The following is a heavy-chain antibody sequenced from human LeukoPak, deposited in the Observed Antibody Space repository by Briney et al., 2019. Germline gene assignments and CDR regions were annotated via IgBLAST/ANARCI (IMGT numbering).Heavy chain of an antibody. Sequence: RGESLKISCKASGYSFTSYWIGWVRQVPGKGLELMGIIYPGDSDTRYSASFQGQVTISADKSISTAYLQWSSLKASDTAMYYWARQFETAMVYSDYWGQGTLVTVSS. CDR1: GYSFTSYW. D-gene: IGHD5-18*01. V-gene: IGHV5-51*01. CDR2: IYPGDSDT. CDR3: ARQFETAMVYSDY. J-gene: IGHJ4*02.